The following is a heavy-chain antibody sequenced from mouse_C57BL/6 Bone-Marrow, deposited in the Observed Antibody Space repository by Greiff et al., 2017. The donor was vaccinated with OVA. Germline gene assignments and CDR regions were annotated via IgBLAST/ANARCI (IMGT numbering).Heavy chain of an antibody. D-gene: IGHD2-3*01. CDR1: GYTFTDYY. V-gene: IGHV1-26*01. Sequence: EVQLQQSGPELVKPGASVKISCKASGYTFTDYYMNWVKQSHGKSLEWIGDINPNNGGTSYNQKFKGKATLTVDKSSSTAYMELRSLTSEDSAVYYCARRGWFDYWGQAPLSQSPQ. CDR3: ARRGWFDY. CDR2: INPNNGGT. J-gene: IGHJ2*01.